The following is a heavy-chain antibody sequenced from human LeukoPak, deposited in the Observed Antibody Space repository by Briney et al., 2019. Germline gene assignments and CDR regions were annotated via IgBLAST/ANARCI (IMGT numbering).Heavy chain of an antibody. J-gene: IGHJ5*02. Sequence: ASVKVSCKASGYTFTGYYMHWVRQAPGQGLEWMGIINPSGGSTSYAQKFQGRVTMTRDMSTSTVYMELGSLRSEDTAVYYCARDNSVGDIAWWFDPWGQGTLVTVSS. D-gene: IGHD3-16*02. CDR2: INPSGGST. CDR3: ARDNSVGDIAWWFDP. V-gene: IGHV1-46*01. CDR1: GYTFTGYY.